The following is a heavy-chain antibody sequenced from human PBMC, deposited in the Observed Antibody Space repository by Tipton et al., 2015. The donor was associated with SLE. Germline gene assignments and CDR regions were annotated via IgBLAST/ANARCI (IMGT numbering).Heavy chain of an antibody. V-gene: IGHV4-61*10. J-gene: IGHJ4*02. Sequence: TLSLTCTVSGGSISSGSYYWSWIRQPAGRGLEWIGSRHHGGSTNYNPALTSRVTISGDPSKNQFSLRLTSVTAGDTAVYYCVRDQVGVGDFDYWGQGALVTVSS. CDR3: VRDQVGVGDFDY. CDR1: GGSISSGSYY. D-gene: IGHD3-16*01. CDR2: RHHGGST.